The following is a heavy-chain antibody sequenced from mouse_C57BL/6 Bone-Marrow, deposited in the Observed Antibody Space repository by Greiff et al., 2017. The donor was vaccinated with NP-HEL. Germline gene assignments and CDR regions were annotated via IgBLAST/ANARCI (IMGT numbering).Heavy chain of an antibody. V-gene: IGHV1-18*01. D-gene: IGHD1-1*01. Sequence: VQLKESGPELVKPGASVKIPCKASGYTFTDYNMDWVKQSHGKSLEWIGDINPNNGGTIYNQKFKGKATLTVDKSSSTAYMELRSLTSEDTAVYYCARRENYYGSRYYFDYWGQGTTLTVSS. CDR2: INPNNGGT. J-gene: IGHJ2*01. CDR3: ARRENYYGSRYYFDY. CDR1: GYTFTDYN.